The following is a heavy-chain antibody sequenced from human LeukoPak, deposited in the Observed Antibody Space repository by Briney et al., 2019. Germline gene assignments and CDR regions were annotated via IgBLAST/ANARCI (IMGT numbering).Heavy chain of an antibody. D-gene: IGHD5-12*01. CDR1: GGSISSSY. CDR2: IYYSGST. V-gene: IGHV4-59*06. Sequence: ASETLSLTCTVSGGSISSSYWSWIRQHPGKGLEWIGYIYYSGSTYYNPSLKSRVTISVDTSKNQFSLKLSSVTAADTAVYYCASRLRSKDYWGQGTLVTVSS. CDR3: ASRLRSKDY. J-gene: IGHJ4*02.